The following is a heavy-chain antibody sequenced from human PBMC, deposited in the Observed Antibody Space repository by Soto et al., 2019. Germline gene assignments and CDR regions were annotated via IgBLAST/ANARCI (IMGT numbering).Heavy chain of an antibody. CDR3: ASYYGSNSYYFDY. D-gene: IGHD3-22*01. V-gene: IGHV3-7*01. CDR1: GFTFSSYW. CDR2: IKQDGSEK. Sequence: GGSLRLSCAASGFTFSSYWMSWVRQAPGKGLEWVANIKQDGSEKYYVDSVKGRFTISRDNAKNSLYLQMNSLRAEDTAVYYCASYYGSNSYYFDYWGQGTLVTVSS. J-gene: IGHJ4*02.